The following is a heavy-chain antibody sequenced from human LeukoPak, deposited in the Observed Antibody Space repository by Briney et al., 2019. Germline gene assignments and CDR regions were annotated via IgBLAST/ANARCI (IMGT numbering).Heavy chain of an antibody. J-gene: IGHJ4*02. CDR1: GVTFSNYG. CDR2: ISSNGNDK. CDR3: TTKVIRGNSGDDYDD. Sequence: GCLRLSCAASGVTFSNYGMHWVRQAPGKGLEWVALISSNGNDKLYGDSVKGRFTISRDDSKSTLYLQMNSLRVEDTAVYYCTTKVIRGNSGDDYDDWGQGTLVTVSS. V-gene: IGHV3-30*03. D-gene: IGHD5-12*01.